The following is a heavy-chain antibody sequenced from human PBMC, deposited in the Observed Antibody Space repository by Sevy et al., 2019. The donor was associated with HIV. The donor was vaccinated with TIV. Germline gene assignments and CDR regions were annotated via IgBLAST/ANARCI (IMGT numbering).Heavy chain of an antibody. CDR2: INPNSGGT. Sequence: ASVKVSCKASGYTFTGYYMHWVRQAPGQGLEWMGWINPNSGGTNYAQKFQGRVTMTRETSISTAYMELSRLRSDDTAVYYCARDSERAYHYYGSGSYMDVWGKGTTVTVSS. CDR1: GYTFTGYY. V-gene: IGHV1-2*02. D-gene: IGHD3-10*01. CDR3: ARDSERAYHYYGSGSYMDV. J-gene: IGHJ6*04.